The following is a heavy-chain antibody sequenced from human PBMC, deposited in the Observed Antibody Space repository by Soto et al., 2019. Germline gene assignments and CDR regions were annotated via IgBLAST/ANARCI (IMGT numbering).Heavy chain of an antibody. V-gene: IGHV1-3*01. J-gene: IGHJ5*02. CDR1: GYTFTSYA. CDR2: INAGNGNT. CDR3: ARDSSGYYYRNWFDP. Sequence: ASVKVSCKASGYTFTSYAMHWVRQAPGQRLEWMGWINAGNGNTKYSQKFQGRVTITRDTSASTAYMELSSLRSEDTAVYYCARDSSGYYYRNWFDPWGQGTLVTVSS. D-gene: IGHD3-22*01.